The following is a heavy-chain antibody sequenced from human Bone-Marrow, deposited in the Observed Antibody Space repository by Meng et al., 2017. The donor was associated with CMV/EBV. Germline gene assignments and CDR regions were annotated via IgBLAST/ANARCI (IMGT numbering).Heavy chain of an antibody. CDR1: GYTFTDYY. V-gene: IGHV1-2*02. Sequence: ASVKVSCKASGYTFTDYYIHWVRQTPGQGFEWMGCIDPNSGGTNYGQKFQGRVTTTRDTSISTAYMELSSLRSDDTAVYYCAREGSREGFYYWGQGTLVTVSS. CDR3: AREGSREGFYY. CDR2: IDPNSGGT. J-gene: IGHJ4*02. D-gene: IGHD1-26*01.